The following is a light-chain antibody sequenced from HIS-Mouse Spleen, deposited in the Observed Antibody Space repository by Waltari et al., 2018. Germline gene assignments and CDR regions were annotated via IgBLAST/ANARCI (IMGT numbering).Light chain of an antibody. Sequence: QSALTQPASVSGSPGQSITISCTGTSSAVGGYNSVSSYQQHPGKAPKLMIYEVSNRPSGVSNRFSGSKSGNTASLTISGLQAEDEADYYCSSYTSSSTPYVFGTGTKVTVL. CDR3: SSYTSSSTPYV. V-gene: IGLV2-14*01. CDR1: SSAVGGYNS. CDR2: EVS. J-gene: IGLJ1*01.